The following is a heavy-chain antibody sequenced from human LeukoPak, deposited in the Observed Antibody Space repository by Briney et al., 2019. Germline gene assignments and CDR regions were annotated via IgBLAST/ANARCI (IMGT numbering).Heavy chain of an antibody. D-gene: IGHD2-2*01. J-gene: IGHJ6*03. CDR1: GFTFSSYS. CDR2: ISSSSTTI. CDR3: ARDSPPGGCSSTSCYSYYYMDV. V-gene: IGHV3-48*04. Sequence: GGSLRLSCAASGFTFSSYSMNWVRQAPGKGLEWVSYISSSSTTIYYADSVKGRFTISRDDAENSLYLQMNSLRAEDTAVYYCARDSPPGGCSSTSCYSYYYMDVWGKGTTVTVSS.